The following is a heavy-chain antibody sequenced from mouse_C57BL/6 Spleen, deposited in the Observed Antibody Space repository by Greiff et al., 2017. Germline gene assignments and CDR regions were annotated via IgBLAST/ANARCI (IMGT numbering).Heavy chain of an antibody. CDR1: GYTFTSYW. CDR2: IDPNSGGT. CDR3: ARLEDRVITTVVEGAMDY. V-gene: IGHV1-72*01. Sequence: VQLQQPGAELVKPGASVKLSCKASGYTFTSYWMHWVKQRPGRGLEWIGRIDPNSGGTKYNEKFKSKATLTVDKPSSTAYMQLSSLTSEDSAVYYCARLEDRVITTVVEGAMDYWGQGTSVTVSS. D-gene: IGHD1-1*01. J-gene: IGHJ4*01.